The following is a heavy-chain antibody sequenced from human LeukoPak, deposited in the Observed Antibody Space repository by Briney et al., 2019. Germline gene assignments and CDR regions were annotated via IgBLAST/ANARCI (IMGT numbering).Heavy chain of an antibody. CDR1: GFTFSRYV. V-gene: IGHV3-64*01. CDR3: ASGSYNSGWSPFDF. Sequence: TGGSLRLSCAASGFTFSRYVMHWVRQASGKGLEYVSAISGNGGSTYHANSVKGRFTISRDNSKNTLYLQMGSLRTEDMAVYYCASGSYNSGWSPFDFWGQGTLVTVSS. CDR2: ISGNGGST. J-gene: IGHJ4*02. D-gene: IGHD6-19*01.